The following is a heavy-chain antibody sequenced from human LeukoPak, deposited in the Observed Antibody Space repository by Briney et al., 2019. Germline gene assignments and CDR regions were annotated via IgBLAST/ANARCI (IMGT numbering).Heavy chain of an antibody. Sequence: SETLSLTCTVSGGSIGNYYWSWIRQPPGKGLEWIGYIYYSGSTNYNPSLKSRVTISVDTSKNQFSLKVSSVTAADTAVYYCARHTTDIVVVVAPRELDYWGQGTLVTVSS. D-gene: IGHD2-15*01. CDR3: ARHTTDIVVVVAPRELDY. CDR2: IYYSGST. J-gene: IGHJ4*02. CDR1: GGSIGNYY. V-gene: IGHV4-59*08.